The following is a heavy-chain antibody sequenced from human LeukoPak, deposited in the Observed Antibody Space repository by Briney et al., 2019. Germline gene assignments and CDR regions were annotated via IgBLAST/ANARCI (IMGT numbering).Heavy chain of an antibody. CDR3: ASHYYASSGSLFDS. V-gene: IGHV4-38-2*01. D-gene: IGHD3-22*01. CDR1: GYSISSGYY. CDR2: VYHTGST. J-gene: IGHJ4*02. Sequence: SETLSLTCAVSGYSISSGYYWVWIRPPPGKGLEWIGSVYHTGSTYYHPSLKSRVTISLDTSKNQLSLRLTSVTAADTALYYCASHYYASSGSLFDSWGRGSLVTVSS.